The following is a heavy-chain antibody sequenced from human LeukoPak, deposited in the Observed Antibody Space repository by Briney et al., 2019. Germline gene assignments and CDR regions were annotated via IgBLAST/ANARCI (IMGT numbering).Heavy chain of an antibody. CDR1: GGSISSGSYY. Sequence: PSETLSLTCTVSGGSISSGSYYWSWIRQPAGKGLEWIGRLYTGGSTNYNPSLKSRVTISVDTSKNQFSLKLSSVTAADTAVYYCARGADYGEDYWGQGTLVTVSS. V-gene: IGHV4-61*02. J-gene: IGHJ4*02. CDR2: LYTGGST. D-gene: IGHD4-17*01. CDR3: ARGADYGEDY.